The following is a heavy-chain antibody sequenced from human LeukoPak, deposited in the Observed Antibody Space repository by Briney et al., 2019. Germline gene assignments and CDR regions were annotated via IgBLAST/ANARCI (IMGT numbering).Heavy chain of an antibody. Sequence: GGSLRLSCAASGFTFSSYAMHWVRQAPGKGLEYVSAISSNGGSTYYANSVKGRFTISRDNSKNTLYLQMGSLRAEDMAVYYCARAAEIWFGELLYGGYFDYWGQGTLVTVSS. CDR1: GFTFSSYA. CDR3: ARAAEIWFGELLYGGYFDY. CDR2: ISSNGGST. D-gene: IGHD3-10*01. J-gene: IGHJ4*02. V-gene: IGHV3-64*01.